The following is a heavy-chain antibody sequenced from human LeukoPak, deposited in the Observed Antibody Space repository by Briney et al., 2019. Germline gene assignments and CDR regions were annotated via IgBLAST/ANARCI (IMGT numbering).Heavy chain of an antibody. J-gene: IGHJ4*02. V-gene: IGHV4-34*01. D-gene: IGHD6-13*01. Sequence: SETLSLTCTVSGGSISGYYWSWIRQPPGKGLEWIGEINHSGSTNYNPSLKSRVTISVDTSKNQFSLKLSSVTAADTAVYYCARGRPWYSSSSLGYWGQGTLVTVSS. CDR2: INHSGST. CDR3: ARGRPWYSSSSLGY. CDR1: GGSISGYY.